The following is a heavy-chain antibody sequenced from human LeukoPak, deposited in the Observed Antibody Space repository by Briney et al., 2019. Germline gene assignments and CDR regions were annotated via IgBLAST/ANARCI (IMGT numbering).Heavy chain of an antibody. J-gene: IGHJ4*02. Sequence: GASVKVSCKASGGTFSSYAISWVRQAPGQELEWMGRIIPIFGTANYAQKFQGRVTITTDESTSTAYMELSSLRSEDTAVYYCARGACSGGSCRDYWGQGTLVTVSS. V-gene: IGHV1-69*05. CDR3: ARGACSGGSCRDY. CDR1: GGTFSSYA. D-gene: IGHD2-15*01. CDR2: IIPIFGTA.